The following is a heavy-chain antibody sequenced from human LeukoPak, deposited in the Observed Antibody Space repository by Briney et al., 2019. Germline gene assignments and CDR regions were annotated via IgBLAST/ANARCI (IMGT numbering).Heavy chain of an antibody. J-gene: IGHJ4*02. CDR3: ARDYPTAAAPGGFDF. Sequence: ASVQVSCQASGYTFTSYGLSWVRQAPGQGLEWMGWISGYNGNTNYAQKFQGRVTMTTDTSTSTAYMELRSLRSDDTAVFYCARDYPTAAAPGGFDFWGQGTLVTVSS. D-gene: IGHD6-13*01. CDR1: GYTFTSYG. V-gene: IGHV1-18*01. CDR2: ISGYNGNT.